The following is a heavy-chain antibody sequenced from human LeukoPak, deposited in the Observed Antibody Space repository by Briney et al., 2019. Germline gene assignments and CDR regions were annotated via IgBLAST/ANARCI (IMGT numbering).Heavy chain of an antibody. J-gene: IGHJ3*02. V-gene: IGHV1-2*02. Sequence: APLTVSCTASGYTFTGYYMHWVRQAPGQGLEWMGWINPNSGGTNYAQKFQGRVTMTRDTSISTASMELSRLRPDDTAVYYCARDGDGGVFDMWGQGTMVTVSS. CDR2: INPNSGGT. D-gene: IGHD7-27*01. CDR1: GYTFTGYY. CDR3: ARDGDGGVFDM.